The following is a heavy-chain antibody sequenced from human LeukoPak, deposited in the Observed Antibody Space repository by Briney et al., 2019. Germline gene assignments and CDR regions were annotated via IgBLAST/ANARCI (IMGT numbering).Heavy chain of an antibody. CDR1: GFTFSSYG. V-gene: IGHV3-30*02. CDR2: IRYDGSNK. Sequence: GGSLRLSCAASGFTFSSYGMHWVRQAPGKGLEWVAFIRYDGSNKYYADPVKGRFTISRDNSKNTLYLQMNSLRAEDTAVYYCAKDTDGNYVFYYYYYMDVWGKGTTVTVSS. D-gene: IGHD1-7*01. J-gene: IGHJ6*03. CDR3: AKDTDGNYVFYYYYYMDV.